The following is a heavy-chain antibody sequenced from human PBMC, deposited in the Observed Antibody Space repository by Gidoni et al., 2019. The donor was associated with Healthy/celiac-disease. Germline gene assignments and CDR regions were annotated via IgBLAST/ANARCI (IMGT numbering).Heavy chain of an antibody. Sequence: QVQLVQSGAEVTTPGASVTFSCKASGYTFTSYDINWVRQATGQALEWMGWMNPNSGNTGYAKKFQGRVTMTRNTSISTAYMELSSLRSEDTAVYYCARQDYSNLDYWGQGTLVTVSS. CDR1: GYTFTSYD. CDR2: MNPNSGNT. V-gene: IGHV1-8*01. J-gene: IGHJ4*02. D-gene: IGHD4-4*01. CDR3: ARQDYSNLDY.